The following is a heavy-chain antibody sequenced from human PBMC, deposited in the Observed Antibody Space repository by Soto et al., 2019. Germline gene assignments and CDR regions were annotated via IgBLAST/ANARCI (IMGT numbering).Heavy chain of an antibody. J-gene: IGHJ4*02. V-gene: IGHV3-23*01. CDR1: GFTFSSYA. D-gene: IGHD6-19*01. CDR2: ISGSGGST. CDR3: AKDSGPRYSSGPSDY. Sequence: GGSLRLSCAASGFTFSSYAMSWARQAPGKGLEWVSAISGSGGSTYYADSVKGRFTISRDNSKNTLYLQMNSLRAEDTAVYYCAKDSGPRYSSGPSDYWGQGTLVTVSS.